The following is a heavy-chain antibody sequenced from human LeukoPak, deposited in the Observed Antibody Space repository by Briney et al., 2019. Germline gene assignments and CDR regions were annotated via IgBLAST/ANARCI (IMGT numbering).Heavy chain of an antibody. D-gene: IGHD3-16*01. V-gene: IGHV3-30-3*01. J-gene: IGHJ4*02. CDR1: GFTFSSYA. Sequence: GGSLRLSCAASGFTFSSYAMHWVRQAPGKGLEWVAVISYDGSNKYYADSVKGRFTISRDNSKNTLYLQMNSLRAEDTAVYYCARDIGLGELPGGYWGQGTLVTVSS. CDR2: ISYDGSNK. CDR3: ARDIGLGELPGGY.